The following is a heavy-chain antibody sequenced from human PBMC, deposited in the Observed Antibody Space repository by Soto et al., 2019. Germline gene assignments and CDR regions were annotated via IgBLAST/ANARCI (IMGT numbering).Heavy chain of an antibody. CDR2: ISGSGGST. Sequence: EVQLLESGGGLVQPGGSLRLSCAASGLTFRAFSMSWVRQPPGKGLEWVSGISGSGGSTYYADSVKGRFTISRDSSSNTLYRQMSSLRAEDTAVYYCANSRGDSWYLYYYDYWGQGTLVTVSS. CDR3: ANSRGDSWYLYYYDY. CDR1: GLTFRAFS. V-gene: IGHV3-23*01. D-gene: IGHD5-12*01. J-gene: IGHJ4*02.